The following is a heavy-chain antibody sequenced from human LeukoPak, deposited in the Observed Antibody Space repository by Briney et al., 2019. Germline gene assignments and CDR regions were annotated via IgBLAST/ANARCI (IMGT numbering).Heavy chain of an antibody. D-gene: IGHD4-23*01. V-gene: IGHV1-24*01. CDR3: ATELRWKDH. CDR1: GYTLTELS. Sequence: GASVKVSCKVSGYTLTELSMHWVRQAPGKGLEWMGGFDPEDGETIYAQKFQGRVTMTRDTSISTAYMELSSLRSEDTAAYYCATELRWKDHWGQGTLVTVSS. J-gene: IGHJ4*02. CDR2: FDPEDGET.